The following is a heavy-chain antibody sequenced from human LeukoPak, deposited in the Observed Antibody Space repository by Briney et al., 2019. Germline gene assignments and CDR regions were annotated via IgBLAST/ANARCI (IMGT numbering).Heavy chain of an antibody. Sequence: PTGGSLRLSCAASGFTFSSYWMSWVRQAPGKGLEWVANIKQDGSEKYYVDSVKGRFTISRDNAKNSLYLQMNSLRAEDTAVYYCARDPQSWPPRSGELSYFDYWGQGTLVTVSS. CDR1: GFTFSSYW. V-gene: IGHV3-7*01. J-gene: IGHJ4*02. D-gene: IGHD3-16*02. CDR2: IKQDGSEK. CDR3: ARDPQSWPPRSGELSYFDY.